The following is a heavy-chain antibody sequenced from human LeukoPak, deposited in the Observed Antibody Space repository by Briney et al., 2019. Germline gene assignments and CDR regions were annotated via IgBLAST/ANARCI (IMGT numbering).Heavy chain of an antibody. V-gene: IGHV4-38-2*02. J-gene: IGHJ4*02. D-gene: IGHD3-22*01. CDR3: ARDLTDYYELDY. Sequence: PSETLSLTCTVSGYSISSGYYWGWIRQPPGKGLEWIGSIHYSARIYYNPSLKSRLTISPDTSKNQFSLKVTSVTAADTAVYYCARDLTDYYELDYWGQGTLVTVSS. CDR2: IHYSARI. CDR1: GYSISSGYY.